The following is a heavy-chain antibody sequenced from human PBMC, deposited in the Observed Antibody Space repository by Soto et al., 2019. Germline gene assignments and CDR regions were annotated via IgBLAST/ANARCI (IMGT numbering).Heavy chain of an antibody. CDR2: IYHSGST. D-gene: IGHD4-17*01. V-gene: IGHV4-30-2*01. CDR3: ARGMTTVTTFDY. CDR1: GGSISSGGYS. J-gene: IGHJ4*02. Sequence: QLQLQESGSGLVMPSQTLSLTCAVSGGSISSGGYSCNWIRQPPGKGLEWIGYIYHSGSTYYNPSLESRVTISVDRSKNQFSLKLSSVTAADTAVYYCARGMTTVTTFDYWGQGTLVTVSS.